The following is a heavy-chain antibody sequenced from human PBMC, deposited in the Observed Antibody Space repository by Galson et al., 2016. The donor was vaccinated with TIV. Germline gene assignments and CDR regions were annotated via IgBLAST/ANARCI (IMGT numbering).Heavy chain of an antibody. CDR2: ISPYNGDT. CDR1: GYSFTTYG. J-gene: IGHJ4*02. CDR3: ARGPPIHFDF. Sequence: SVKVSCKASGYSFTTYGISWVRQPPGQGLEWMGWISPYNGDTNYAQKIQGRVTMTTDTSTSTAYLEVRSLKSDDTAVYLCARGPPIHFDFWGQGTLVSVSS. V-gene: IGHV1-18*01.